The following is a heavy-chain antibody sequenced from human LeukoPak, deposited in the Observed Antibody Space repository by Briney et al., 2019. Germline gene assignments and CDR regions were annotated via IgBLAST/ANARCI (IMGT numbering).Heavy chain of an antibody. CDR1: GFTFSSYS. CDR2: VNTDGSST. J-gene: IGHJ4*02. V-gene: IGHV3-74*01. D-gene: IGHD3-10*01. CDR3: AAPWSRASGPFDF. Sequence: GGSLRPSCAASGFTFSSYSMHWVRQAPGKGLVWVSRVNTDGSSTTYADSVKGRFTISRDNARNTLYLQMNSLRPEDTGFYYCAAPWSRASGPFDFWGQGTLVTVS.